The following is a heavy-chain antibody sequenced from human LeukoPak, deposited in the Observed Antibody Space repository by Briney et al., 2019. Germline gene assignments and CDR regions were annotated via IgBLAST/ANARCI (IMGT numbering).Heavy chain of an antibody. V-gene: IGHV3-33*01. D-gene: IGHD3-9*01. CDR1: GFTSSSYG. CDR2: IGYDESNK. J-gene: IGHJ6*02. Sequence: GRSLRLSCAASGFTSSSYGMHWVRQAPGKGLRGGAVIGYDESNKYYADSVKGRFTISRDNSKNTLYLQMNSLRAEDTAVYYCARDPEYYDILTGYQYGMDVWGQGTTVTVSS. CDR3: ARDPEYYDILTGYQYGMDV.